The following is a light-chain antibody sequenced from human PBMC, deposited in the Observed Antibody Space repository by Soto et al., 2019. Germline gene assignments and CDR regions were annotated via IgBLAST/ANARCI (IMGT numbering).Light chain of an antibody. CDR1: SSDVGTYNF. Sequence: QSVLTQPASVSGSPGQSITISCTGTSSDVGTYNFVSWYQQHAGEAPKIVIYDVSNRPSGVSNRFSGSKSGNTASLTISGLQAEDEADYHCTSYTSSSTLVFGSGTKVTVL. J-gene: IGLJ1*01. V-gene: IGLV2-14*01. CDR3: TSYTSSSTLV. CDR2: DVS.